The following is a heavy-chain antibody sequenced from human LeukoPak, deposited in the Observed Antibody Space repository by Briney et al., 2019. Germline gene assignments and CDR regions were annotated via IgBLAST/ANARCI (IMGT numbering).Heavy chain of an antibody. V-gene: IGHV3-23*01. CDR3: ARGAYCGGDCYSRGRNWFDP. J-gene: IGHJ5*02. D-gene: IGHD2-21*02. Sequence: GGSLRLSCAASGFTFSSYAMSWVRQAPGKGLEWVSAISGSGGSTYYADSVKGRFTISRDNSKNTLYLQMNSLRAEDTAVYYCARGAYCGGDCYSRGRNWFDPWGQGTLVTVSS. CDR1: GFTFSSYA. CDR2: ISGSGGST.